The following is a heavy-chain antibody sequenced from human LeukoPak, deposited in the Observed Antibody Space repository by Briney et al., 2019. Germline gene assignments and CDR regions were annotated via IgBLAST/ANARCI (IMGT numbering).Heavy chain of an antibody. CDR1: GGSISSYY. CDR2: IYTSGST. V-gene: IGHV4-4*07. Sequence: SETLSLTCTVSGGSISSYYWSWIRQPAGKGLEWIGRIYTSGSTNYNPSLKSRVTMSVDTSNNQFSLKLSSVTAADTAVYYCARVNYYYYYMDVWSKGTTVTVSS. J-gene: IGHJ6*03. CDR3: ARVNYYYYYMDV.